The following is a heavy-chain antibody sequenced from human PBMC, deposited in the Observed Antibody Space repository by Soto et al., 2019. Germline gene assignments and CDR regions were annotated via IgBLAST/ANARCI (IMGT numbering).Heavy chain of an antibody. J-gene: IGHJ4*02. CDR3: AKDVREYCSSTSCTGCDPFDY. V-gene: IGHV3-30*18. Sequence: QVQLVESGGGVVQPGRSLRLSCAASGFTFSSYGMHWVRQAPGKGLEWVAVISYDGSNKYYADSVKGRFTISRDNSKNTLYLQMNSLRAEDTAVYYCAKDVREYCSSTSCTGCDPFDYWGQGTLVTVSS. D-gene: IGHD2-2*01. CDR1: GFTFSSYG. CDR2: ISYDGSNK.